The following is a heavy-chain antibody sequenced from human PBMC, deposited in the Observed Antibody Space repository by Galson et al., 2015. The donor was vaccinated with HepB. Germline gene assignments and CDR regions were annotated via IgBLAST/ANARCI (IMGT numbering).Heavy chain of an antibody. V-gene: IGHV3-30-3*01. D-gene: IGHD1-26*01. J-gene: IGHJ6*02. CDR2: ISFDGSNK. CDR1: GFIFSDHA. Sequence: SLRLSCAASGFIFSDHAMHWVRQAPGKGLEWVAVISFDGSNKYYADSVKGRITISRDTAKNTLSLQMSSLRAEDTAVYYCARDAYSGNCFGNYYYYGMDVWGQGTTVTVSS. CDR3: ARDAYSGNCFGNYYYYGMDV.